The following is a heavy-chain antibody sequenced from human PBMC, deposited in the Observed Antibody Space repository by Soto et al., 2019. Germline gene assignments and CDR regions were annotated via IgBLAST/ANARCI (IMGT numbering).Heavy chain of an antibody. CDR2: IYYSGST. D-gene: IGHD6-19*01. Sequence: SETLSLTCTVSGGSISSYYWSWIRQPPGKGLEWIGYIYYSGSTNYNPPLKSRVTISVDTCKNQFSLKLSSVTAAVTGVYYCGSGSDGIAVAGYWGQGTLVTVSS. CDR1: GGSISSYY. V-gene: IGHV4-59*01. J-gene: IGHJ4*02. CDR3: GSGSDGIAVAGY.